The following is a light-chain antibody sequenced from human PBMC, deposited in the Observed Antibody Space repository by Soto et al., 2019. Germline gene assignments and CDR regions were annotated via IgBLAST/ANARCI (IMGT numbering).Light chain of an antibody. CDR3: HQFGKSART. Sequence: EIVLTQSPGTLSLSPGERATLSCRASQSVSSTDLVWYQQNPVQAPRLLIYGASSRPTGIPDRFSGSGSGTGFTLAISRLEPEDFAVYYCHQFGKSARTVGQATEVAV. V-gene: IGKV3-20*01. CDR2: GAS. J-gene: IGKJ1*01. CDR1: QSVSSTD.